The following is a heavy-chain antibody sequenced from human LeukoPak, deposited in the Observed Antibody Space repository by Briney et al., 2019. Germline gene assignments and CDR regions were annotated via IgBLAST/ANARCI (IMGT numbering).Heavy chain of an antibody. CDR2: FDPEDGET. Sequence: ASVKVSCKVSGYTLTELSMHWVRQAPGKGLEWMGGFDPEDGETIYAQKFQGRVTMTEDTSTDTAYMELSSLRSEDTAVYYCATLGRFPLNVNYYYYYGMDVWGRGTTVTVSS. J-gene: IGHJ6*02. V-gene: IGHV1-24*01. CDR1: GYTLTELS. CDR3: ATLGRFPLNVNYYYYYGMDV.